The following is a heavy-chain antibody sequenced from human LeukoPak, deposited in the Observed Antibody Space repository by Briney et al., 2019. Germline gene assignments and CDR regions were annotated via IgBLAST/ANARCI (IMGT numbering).Heavy chain of an antibody. V-gene: IGHV3-21*01. D-gene: IGHD6-13*01. Sequence: RGSLRLSCAASGFTFSSYSMNWVRQAPGKGLEWVSSISSSSSYIYYADSVKGRFTISRDNAKNSLYLQMNSLRAEDTAVYYCARDWASSGSSWSRAEYFQHWGQGTLVTVSS. CDR2: ISSSSSYI. CDR3: ARDWASSGSSWSRAEYFQH. J-gene: IGHJ1*01. CDR1: GFTFSSYS.